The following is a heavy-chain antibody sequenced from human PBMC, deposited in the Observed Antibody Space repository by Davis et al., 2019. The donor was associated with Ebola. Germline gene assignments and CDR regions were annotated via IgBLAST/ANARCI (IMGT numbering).Heavy chain of an antibody. CDR3: ARTTSSSWDFDY. Sequence: ASVKVSCKASGYTFTSYDINWVRQATGQGLEWMGWMNPNSGNTGYAQKFQGRVTMTRNTSISTVYMELSSLRSEDTAVYYCARTTSSSWDFDYWGQGTLVTVSS. V-gene: IGHV1-8*01. J-gene: IGHJ4*02. CDR2: MNPNSGNT. CDR1: GYTFTSYD. D-gene: IGHD6-13*01.